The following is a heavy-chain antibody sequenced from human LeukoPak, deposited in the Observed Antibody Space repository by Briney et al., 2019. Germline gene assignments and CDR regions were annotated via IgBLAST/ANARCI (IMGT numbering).Heavy chain of an antibody. V-gene: IGHV3-30-3*01. CDR1: GFTFSSYA. CDR2: ISYDGSNK. CDR3: AKLTTS. J-gene: IGHJ4*02. Sequence: PGGSLRLSCAATGFTFSSYAMHWVRQAPGKGLEWVAVISYDGSNKYYADSVKGRFTISRDNSKNTLYLQMNSLRAEDTAVCYCAKLTTSWGQGTLVTVSS. D-gene: IGHD4-11*01.